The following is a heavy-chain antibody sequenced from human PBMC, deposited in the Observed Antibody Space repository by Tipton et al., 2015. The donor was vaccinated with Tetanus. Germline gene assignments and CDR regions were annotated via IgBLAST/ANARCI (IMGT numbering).Heavy chain of an antibody. D-gene: IGHD2-15*01. Sequence: SLRLSCAASGFTFSDHYMDWVRQAPGKGLEWVGRTRNKANSYTTEYAASVKGRFTISRDDSKNSLYLQMNSLKTEDTAVYYCARGAGLGGFPFDYWGQGTLVTVSS. CDR3: ARGAGLGGFPFDY. CDR1: GFTFSDHY. V-gene: IGHV3-72*01. J-gene: IGHJ4*02. CDR2: TRNKANSYTT.